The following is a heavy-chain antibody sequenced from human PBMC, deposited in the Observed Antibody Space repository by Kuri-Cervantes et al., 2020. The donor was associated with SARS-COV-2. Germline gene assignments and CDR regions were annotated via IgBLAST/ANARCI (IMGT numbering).Heavy chain of an antibody. D-gene: IGHD6-6*01. CDR2: IDWDDDK. CDR1: GFSLSTSGMC. V-gene: IGHV2-70*11. Sequence: SGPTLVKPTQTLTLTCTFSGFSLSTSGMCVSWIRQPPGKALEWLARIDWDDDKYYSTSLKTRLTISKDTSKNQVVLTMTNMDPVDTATYYCARGTLGSSSPHFDYWGQGTLVTVSS. J-gene: IGHJ4*02. CDR3: ARGTLGSSSPHFDY.